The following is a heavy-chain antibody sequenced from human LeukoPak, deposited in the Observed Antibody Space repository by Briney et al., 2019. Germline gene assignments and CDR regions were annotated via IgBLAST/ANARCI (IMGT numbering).Heavy chain of an antibody. CDR2: ISTSGST. CDR1: GGSISSYY. D-gene: IGHD6-13*01. J-gene: IGHJ6*02. V-gene: IGHV4-4*07. CDR3: ARIATSPHYYYGMDV. Sequence: SETLSLTCTVSGGSISSYYWSWIRQPAGKGLEWIGRISTSGSTNYSPSLKSRVTMSVDTSKHQFSLRLSSVTAADTAVYYCARIATSPHYYYGMDVWGQGTTVTVSS.